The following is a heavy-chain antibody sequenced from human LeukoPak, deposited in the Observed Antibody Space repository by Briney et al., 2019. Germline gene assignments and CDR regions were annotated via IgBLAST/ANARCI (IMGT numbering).Heavy chain of an antibody. D-gene: IGHD3-22*01. Sequence: ASVKVSCKASGGTFSSYAISWVRQAPGQGLEWMGGIIPIFGTANYAQKFQGRVTITTDESTSTAYMELSSLRSEDTAVYYCARGRGYYDSSGLPLYYYMDVWGKGTTVTVSS. J-gene: IGHJ6*03. CDR1: GGTFSSYA. V-gene: IGHV1-69*05. CDR2: IIPIFGTA. CDR3: ARGRGYYDSSGLPLYYYMDV.